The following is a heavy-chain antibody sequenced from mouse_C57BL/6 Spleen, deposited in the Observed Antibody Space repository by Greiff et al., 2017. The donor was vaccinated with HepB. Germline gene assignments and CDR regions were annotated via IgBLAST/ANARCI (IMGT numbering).Heavy chain of an antibody. CDR3: ARRRSNYVGYAMDY. CDR1: GYTFTDYN. V-gene: IGHV1-18*01. J-gene: IGHJ4*01. CDR2: INPNNGGT. Sequence: VQLQQSGPELVKPGDSVKIPCKASGYTFTDYNMDWVKQSHGKSLEWIGDINPNNGGTIYNQKFKGKAKLTVDKSSSTAYMELRSPTSEDTAVYYCARRRSNYVGYAMDYWGQGTSVTVSS. D-gene: IGHD2-5*01.